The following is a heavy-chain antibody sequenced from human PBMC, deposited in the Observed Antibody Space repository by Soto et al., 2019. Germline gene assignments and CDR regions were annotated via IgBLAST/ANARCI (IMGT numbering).Heavy chain of an antibody. D-gene: IGHD1-1*01. CDR2: IIPIFGTL. J-gene: IGHJ5*02. V-gene: IGHV1-69*12. Sequence: QVQLVQSGAEVKKPGSSVKVSCKASGGTFSSYAISWVRQAPGQGLEWMGGIIPIFGTLNYAQKFQGRVTIIADESTLSAHMVLSSVRSEGTAGYYWARGQMGLRNDLEWCDPWGQGTLVTVSS. CDR3: ARGQMGLRNDLEWCDP. CDR1: GGTFSSYA.